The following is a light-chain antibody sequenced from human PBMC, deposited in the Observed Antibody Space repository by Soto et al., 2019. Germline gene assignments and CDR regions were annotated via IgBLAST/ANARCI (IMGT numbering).Light chain of an antibody. J-gene: IGLJ1*01. CDR1: SSDVGGYNY. CDR3: AAWDDSLNGRYV. Sequence: QSVLTHPASVSGSPGQSITISCTGTSSDVGGYNYVSWYQQHPGKAPKLMLFDVSGRPSGVSNRFSGSKSGNTASLAISGLQSEDEADYYCAAWDDSLNGRYVFGTGTKVTVL. V-gene: IGLV2-14*01. CDR2: DVS.